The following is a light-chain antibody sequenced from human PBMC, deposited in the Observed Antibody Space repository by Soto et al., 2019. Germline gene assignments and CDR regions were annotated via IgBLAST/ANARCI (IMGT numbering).Light chain of an antibody. J-gene: IGKJ3*01. CDR3: QQYNNWPLT. CDR2: GPS. V-gene: IGKV3-15*01. CDR1: QSVSSN. Sequence: ETVLTQSPATLSASPGERATLSCRASQSVSSNLAWYLQKPGQAPRLLIYGPSTRATGIPARFSGSGSGTEVTLTIDSLQSEDFAVYYCQQYNNWPLTFGPGTKVDIK.